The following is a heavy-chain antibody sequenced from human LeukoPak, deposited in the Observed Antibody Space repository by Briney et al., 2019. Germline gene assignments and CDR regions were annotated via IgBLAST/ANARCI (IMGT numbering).Heavy chain of an antibody. CDR2: IYSSVT. Sequence: GGSLRLSCTVSGFTVSSNSMSWVRQAPGKGLEWVSFIYSSVTHYSDSVKGRFTISRDNSKNTLFLQMNSLRAEDTAVYYCAKESGSGWYYFDYWGQGTLVTVSS. CDR1: GFTVSSNS. CDR3: AKESGSGWYYFDY. V-gene: IGHV3-53*01. D-gene: IGHD6-19*01. J-gene: IGHJ4*02.